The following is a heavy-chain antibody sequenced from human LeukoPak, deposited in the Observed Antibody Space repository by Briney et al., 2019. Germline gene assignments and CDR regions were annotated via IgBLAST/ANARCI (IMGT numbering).Heavy chain of an antibody. CDR1: GFTFSSYA. CDR2: ISSSGSTI. D-gene: IGHD4-23*01. V-gene: IGHV3-48*04. J-gene: IGHJ4*02. Sequence: PGGSLRLSCAASGFTFSSYAMSWVRQAPGKGLEWVSYISSSGSTIYYADSVKGRFTISRDNAKNSLYLQMNSLRAEDTAVYYCATYGGNSGDFDYWGQGTLVTVSS. CDR3: ATYGGNSGDFDY.